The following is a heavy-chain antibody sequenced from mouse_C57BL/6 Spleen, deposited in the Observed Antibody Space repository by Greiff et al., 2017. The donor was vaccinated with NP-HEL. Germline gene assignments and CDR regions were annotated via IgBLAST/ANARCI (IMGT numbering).Heavy chain of an antibody. V-gene: IGHV1-53*01. CDR1: GYTFTSYW. D-gene: IGHD4-1*01. CDR3: ARNWDVGYFDV. Sequence: QVQLQQPGTELVKPGASVKLSCKASGYTFTSYWMHWVQQRPGQGLEWIGNINPSTGGTNYSEQFKSKATLTVDKSSITAYMHLSSLTSEDSAVYYCARNWDVGYFDVWGTGTTVTVSS. J-gene: IGHJ1*03. CDR2: INPSTGGT.